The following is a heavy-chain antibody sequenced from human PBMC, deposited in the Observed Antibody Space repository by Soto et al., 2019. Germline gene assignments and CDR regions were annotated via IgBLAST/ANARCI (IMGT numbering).Heavy chain of an antibody. CDR2: IYYSGST. J-gene: IGHJ4*02. V-gene: IGHV4-39*01. Sequence: SETLSLTCTVSGGSISSSSYYWGWIRQPPGKGLEWIGSIYYSGSTYYNPSLKSRVTISVDTSKNQFSLKLSSVTAADTAVYYCASSSHYYDSSGYYYDAFDYWGQGTLVTVSS. D-gene: IGHD3-22*01. CDR1: GGSISSSSYY. CDR3: ASSSHYYDSSGYYYDAFDY.